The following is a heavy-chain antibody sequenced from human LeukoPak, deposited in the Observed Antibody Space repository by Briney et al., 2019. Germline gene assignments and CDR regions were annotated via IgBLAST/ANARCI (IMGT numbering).Heavy chain of an antibody. Sequence: PSETLSLTCTVSGGSISSGDYYWSWIRQPPGKGLEWIGYIYYSGSTYYNPSLKSRVTISVDTSKNQFSLKLSSVTAADTAVYYCAREYYDSSGYYYRVDDWGQGTLVTVSS. D-gene: IGHD3-22*01. CDR2: IYYSGST. J-gene: IGHJ4*02. V-gene: IGHV4-30-4*01. CDR1: GGSISSGDYY. CDR3: AREYYDSSGYYYRVDD.